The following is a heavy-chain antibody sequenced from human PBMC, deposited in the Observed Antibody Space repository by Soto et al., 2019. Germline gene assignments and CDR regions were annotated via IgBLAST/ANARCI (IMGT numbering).Heavy chain of an antibody. CDR2: VTYNGGST. V-gene: IGHV3-23*01. CDR1: GFTFSSYA. J-gene: IGHJ6*04. D-gene: IGHD3-10*01. CDR3: AKDAAGSVSFSFPDV. Sequence: EVQLLESGGRLVQPGGSLRLSCAASGFTFSSYAMSWVRQAPGKGLEWVSVVTYNGGSTYYADSVKGRFTISRDNSKSTLYLQMNSLRAEDTAVYYCAKDAAGSVSFSFPDVWGKGTTVTVSS.